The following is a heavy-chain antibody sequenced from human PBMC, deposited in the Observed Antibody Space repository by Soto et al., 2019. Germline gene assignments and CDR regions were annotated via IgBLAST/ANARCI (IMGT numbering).Heavy chain of an antibody. J-gene: IGHJ4*02. CDR2: IISQTDGATT. D-gene: IGHD1-1*01. V-gene: IGHV3-15*01. CDR3: TNDLEY. CDR1: GFTFSNAW. Sequence: EVQLVESGGGLVKPGGSLRLSCAASGFTFSNAWMSWVLQATGTGLEWVGRIISQTDGATTDYAAPVKGRFTISRDDSKNTRYLQMNSLKTEDTAVYYCTNDLEYWGQVTLVTVSS.